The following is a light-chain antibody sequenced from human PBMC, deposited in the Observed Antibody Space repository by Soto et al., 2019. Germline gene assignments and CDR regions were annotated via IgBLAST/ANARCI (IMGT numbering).Light chain of an antibody. V-gene: IGKV1-17*03. CDR2: GAS. CDR3: QQSHSSPRT. Sequence: DIQMTQSPSVVSASVGDTVTVTCRASQGITTFLAWFRQRPGRVPERLIYGASSLQSGVPSRFSGRGSGTEFTLTISSLQPEDFGIYYCQQSHSSPRTFGQGTTV. CDR1: QGITTF. J-gene: IGKJ1*01.